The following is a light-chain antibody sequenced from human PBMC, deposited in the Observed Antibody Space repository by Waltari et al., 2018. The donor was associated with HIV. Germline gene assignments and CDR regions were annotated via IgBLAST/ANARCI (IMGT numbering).Light chain of an antibody. V-gene: IGLV3-21*04. CDR2: YDS. CDR3: QVWDSSSDHVV. Sequence: SSVLTQPPSVSVAPGKTARITCGGTNIGSKSEHWYQQKPVQAPLLVIYYDSARPSGIPERFSGSNSGNTATLTISRVEAGDEADYYCQVWDSSSDHVVFGGGTNLTVL. J-gene: IGLJ2*01. CDR1: NIGSKS.